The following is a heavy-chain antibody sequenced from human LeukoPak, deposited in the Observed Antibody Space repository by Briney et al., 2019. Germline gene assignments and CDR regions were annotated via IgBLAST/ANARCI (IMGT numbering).Heavy chain of an antibody. D-gene: IGHD3-22*01. Sequence: SETLSLTCTVSGGSISSYYWSWIRQPPGKGLEWIGYIYYSGSTNYNPSLKSRVTISVDTSKNQFSLKLSSVTAADTAVYYCARADSSGYYWGASDIWGQGTMVTVSS. CDR3: ARADSSGYYWGASDI. CDR2: IYYSGST. CDR1: GGSISSYY. J-gene: IGHJ3*02. V-gene: IGHV4-59*01.